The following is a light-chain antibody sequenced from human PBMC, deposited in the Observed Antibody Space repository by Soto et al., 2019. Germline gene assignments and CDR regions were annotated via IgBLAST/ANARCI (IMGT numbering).Light chain of an antibody. CDR1: QSVRDW. Sequence: DIQMTQSPSTLSASVGDRVTVTCRASQSVRDWVAWYQQQAGRAPRLLIYKASSLQSGVPSRFSGSGFGTEFTLTISSLQPDDIATYYCQQYENLPPFGQGTRLEI. CDR3: QQYENLPP. CDR2: KAS. J-gene: IGKJ5*01. V-gene: IGKV1-5*03.